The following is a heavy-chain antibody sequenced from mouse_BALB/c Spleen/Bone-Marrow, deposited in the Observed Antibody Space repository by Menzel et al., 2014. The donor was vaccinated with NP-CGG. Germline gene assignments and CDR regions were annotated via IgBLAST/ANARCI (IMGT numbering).Heavy chain of an antibody. CDR1: GYSFTGYY. J-gene: IGHJ1*01. V-gene: IGHV1-31*01. Sequence: EVQLQQSGPELVKPGASVKISCKASGYSFTGYYMHWVKQSHVKSLEWIGRINPYNGATSYNQNFKDKASLTVDKSSSTAYMELHSLTSEDSAVYYCARGGWDWYFDVWGAGTPVTVSS. CDR2: INPYNGAT. CDR3: ARGGWDWYFDV.